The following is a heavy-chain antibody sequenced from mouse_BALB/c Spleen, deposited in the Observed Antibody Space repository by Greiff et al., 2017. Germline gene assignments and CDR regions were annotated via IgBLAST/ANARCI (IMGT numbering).Heavy chain of an antibody. CDR3: ARANWAQYYAMDY. CDR2: IDPSDSET. V-gene: IGHV1-69*02. CDR1: GYTFTSYW. D-gene: IGHD4-1*01. Sequence: QVQLKQPGAELVKPGAPVKLSCKASGYTFTSYWMNWVKQRPGRGLEWIGRIDPSDSETHYNQKFKDKATLTVDKSSSTAYIQLSSLTSEDSAVYYCARANWAQYYAMDYWGQGTSVTVSS. J-gene: IGHJ4*01.